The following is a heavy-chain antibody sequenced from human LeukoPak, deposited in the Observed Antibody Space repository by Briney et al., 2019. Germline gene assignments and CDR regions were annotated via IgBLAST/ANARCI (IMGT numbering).Heavy chain of an antibody. V-gene: IGHV3-23*01. J-gene: IGHJ4*02. Sequence: GGSLRLSYVASGFTFRSYAMNWVRQAPGKGLEWVPAISGSGGTTYYADSVKGRFTVSRDDSKNTLYLQMNSLRTEDTAVYYCAKDRSVLLPAAADYWGQGTLVTVSS. CDR3: AKDRSVLLPAAADY. D-gene: IGHD2-2*01. CDR1: GFTFRSYA. CDR2: ISGSGGTT.